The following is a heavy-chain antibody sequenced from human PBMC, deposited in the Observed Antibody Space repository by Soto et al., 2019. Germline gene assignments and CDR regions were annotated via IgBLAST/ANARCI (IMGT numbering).Heavy chain of an antibody. CDR1: GFTFSSYA. CDR2: ISGSGGST. V-gene: IGHV3-23*01. Sequence: PGGSLRLSCAASGFTFSSYAMSWVRQAPGKGLEWVSAISGSGGSTYYADSVKGRFTISRDNSKNTLYLQMNSLRAEDTAVYYCAKDLTAEYCNSTSCYEDYYYYYGMDVWGQGTTVTVSS. CDR3: AKDLTAEYCNSTSCYEDYYYYYGMDV. J-gene: IGHJ6*02. D-gene: IGHD2-2*01.